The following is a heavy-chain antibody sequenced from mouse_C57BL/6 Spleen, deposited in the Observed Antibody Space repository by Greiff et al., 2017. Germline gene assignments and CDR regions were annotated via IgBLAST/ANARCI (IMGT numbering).Heavy chain of an antibody. Sequence: QVQLQQSGAELVKPGASVKISCKASGYAFSSSWMNWVKQRPGKGLEWIGQIYPGDGDTNYNGKFKGKATLTADKSSSTAYMQLSSLTSEDSAVYFCARNYGSSYPTWFAYWGQGTLVTVSA. D-gene: IGHD1-1*01. CDR3: ARNYGSSYPTWFAY. CDR2: IYPGDGDT. J-gene: IGHJ3*01. CDR1: GYAFSSSW. V-gene: IGHV1-80*01.